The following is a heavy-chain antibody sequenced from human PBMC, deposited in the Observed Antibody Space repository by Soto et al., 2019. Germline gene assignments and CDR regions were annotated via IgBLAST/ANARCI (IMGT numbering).Heavy chain of an antibody. D-gene: IGHD3-10*01. Sequence: QVQLVESGGGVVQPGRSLRLSCAASGFTFSSFGMHWVRQAPGKGLEWVALIWDDGINKYYADSVKGRFTISRDNSKNTLYLQMNSLRGEDTAVYYGARAFGSGSRRYFDYLGQGTLVTVSS. CDR3: ARAFGSGSRRYFDY. CDR1: GFTFSSFG. J-gene: IGHJ4*02. V-gene: IGHV3-33*01. CDR2: IWDDGINK.